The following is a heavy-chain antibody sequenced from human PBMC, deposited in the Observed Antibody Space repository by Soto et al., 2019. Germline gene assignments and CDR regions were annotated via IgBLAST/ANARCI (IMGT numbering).Heavy chain of an antibody. V-gene: IGHV1-69*13. J-gene: IGHJ6*02. Sequence: GASVKVSCKASGGTFSSYAISWVRQAPGQGLEWMGGIIPIFGTANYAQKFQGRVTITADESTSTAYMELSSLRSEDTAVYYCARDSGSYYDHYYYYGMDVWGQGTTVTVS. D-gene: IGHD1-26*01. CDR3: ARDSGSYYDHYYYYGMDV. CDR2: IIPIFGTA. CDR1: GGTFSSYA.